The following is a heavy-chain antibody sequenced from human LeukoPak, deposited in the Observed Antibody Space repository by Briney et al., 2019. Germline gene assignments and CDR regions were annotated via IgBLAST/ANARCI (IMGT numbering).Heavy chain of an antibody. J-gene: IGHJ4*02. Sequence: GGSLRLSCAASGFTFSNCGMHWVRQAPGKGLEWVAFIKNDGTNKVTQEDGSNKGLHSVKGRFTISRDNAKKSLYLQMNSLGVEDTAFYYCVKDIGFGMIVPRGFAYWGQGTLVSVSS. D-gene: IGHD3-22*01. V-gene: IGHV3-30*02. CDR1: GFTFSNCG. CDR3: VKDIGFGMIVPRGFAY. CDR2: IKNDGTNK.